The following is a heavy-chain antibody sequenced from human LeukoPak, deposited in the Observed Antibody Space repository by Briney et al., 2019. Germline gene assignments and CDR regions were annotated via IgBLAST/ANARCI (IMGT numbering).Heavy chain of an antibody. J-gene: IGHJ4*02. D-gene: IGHD6-13*01. V-gene: IGHV3-30*18. Sequence: PGRSLRLSCAASGFTFSTYGMHWVRQAPGKGLEWVAVIANDGNDKKYADSVKGRFTISRDNSKNTLYLQMNSLRAEDTAVYYCAKDLKKGAAGYYFDYWGRGTLVTVSS. CDR1: GFTFSTYG. CDR3: AKDLKKGAAGYYFDY. CDR2: IANDGNDK.